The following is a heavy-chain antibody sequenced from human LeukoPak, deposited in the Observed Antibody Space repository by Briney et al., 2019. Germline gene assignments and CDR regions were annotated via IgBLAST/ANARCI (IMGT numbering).Heavy chain of an antibody. J-gene: IGHJ6*03. D-gene: IGHD4-17*01. CDR2: IYYSGST. Sequence: SETLSLTCTVSGGSISSYYWSWIRQPPGKGLEWIGYIYYSGSTNYNPSLKSRVTISVDTSKNQFSLKLSSVTAADTAVYYCARDGGTTTNYYYYMDVWGKGTTVTVSS. V-gene: IGHV4-59*01. CDR3: ARDGGTTTNYYYYMDV. CDR1: GGSISSYY.